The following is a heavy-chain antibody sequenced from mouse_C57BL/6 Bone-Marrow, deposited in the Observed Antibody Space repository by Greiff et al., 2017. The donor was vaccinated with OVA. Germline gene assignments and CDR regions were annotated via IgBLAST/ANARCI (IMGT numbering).Heavy chain of an antibody. J-gene: IGHJ3*01. CDR3: ARGYYGSSWAWFAY. D-gene: IGHD1-1*01. CDR1: GYTFTSYG. V-gene: IGHV1-81*01. CDR2: IYPRSGNT. Sequence: VQLQQSGAELARPGASVKLSCKASGYTFTSYGISWVKQRTGQGLEWIGEIYPRSGNTYYNEKFKGKATLTADKSSSTAYMELRSLTSEDSAVYFCARGYYGSSWAWFAYWGQGTLVTVSA.